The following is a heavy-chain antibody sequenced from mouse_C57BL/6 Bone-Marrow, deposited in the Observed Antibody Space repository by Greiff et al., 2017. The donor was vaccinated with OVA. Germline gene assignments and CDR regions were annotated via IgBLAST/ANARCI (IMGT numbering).Heavy chain of an antibody. CDR1: GYTFTSYG. V-gene: IGHV1-81*01. Sequence: QVQLQQSGAELARPGASVKLSCKASGYTFTSYGISWVKQRPGQGLEWIGEIYPRSGNTYYNQKFKGKATLTADKSSSTAYMELRRLTSEDSAVYFCANGGYDGYYYCDYWGQGTTLTVSS. CDR2: IYPRSGNT. J-gene: IGHJ2*01. CDR3: ANGGYDGYYYCDY. D-gene: IGHD2-3*01.